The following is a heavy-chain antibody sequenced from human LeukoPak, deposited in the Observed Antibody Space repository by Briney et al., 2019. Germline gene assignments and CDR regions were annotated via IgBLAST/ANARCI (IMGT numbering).Heavy chain of an antibody. Sequence: GGSLRLSCAASGFTVSSNYMSWVRQAPGKGLEWVSVIYSGGSTYYADSVKGRFTISRDNSKNTLYLQMNSLRAEDTAVYYCARANPYYGMDVWGQGTTVTVSS. J-gene: IGHJ6*02. CDR2: IYSGGST. CDR3: ARANPYYGMDV. V-gene: IGHV3-53*01. CDR1: GFTVSSNY.